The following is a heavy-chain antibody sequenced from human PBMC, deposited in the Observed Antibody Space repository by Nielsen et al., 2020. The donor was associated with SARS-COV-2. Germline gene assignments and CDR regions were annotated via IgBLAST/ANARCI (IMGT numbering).Heavy chain of an antibody. V-gene: IGHV3-23*01. CDR2: TSASGAST. J-gene: IGHJ4*02. CDR3: AKDLHY. CDR1: GFTFNIYA. Sequence: GESLKISCIASGFTFNIYAMAWVRRTPGRGLQWVSGTSASGASTYYADSVKGRFSISRDNSRNTLYLQMNSLRVEDTAIYYCAKDLHYWGQGTLVTVSS.